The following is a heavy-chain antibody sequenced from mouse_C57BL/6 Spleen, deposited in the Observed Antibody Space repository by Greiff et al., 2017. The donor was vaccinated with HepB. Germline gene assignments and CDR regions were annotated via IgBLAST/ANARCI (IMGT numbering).Heavy chain of an antibody. CDR1: GYTFTSYW. Sequence: VQLQQSGAELVRPGSSVKLSCKASGYTFTSYWMHWVKQRPIQGLEWIGNIDPSDSETHYNQKFKDKATLTVDKSSSTAYMQLSSLTSEDSAVYYCARSPITTVKGDGYFDVWGTGTTVTVSS. V-gene: IGHV1-52*01. J-gene: IGHJ1*03. CDR3: ARSPITTVKGDGYFDV. CDR2: IDPSDSET. D-gene: IGHD1-1*01.